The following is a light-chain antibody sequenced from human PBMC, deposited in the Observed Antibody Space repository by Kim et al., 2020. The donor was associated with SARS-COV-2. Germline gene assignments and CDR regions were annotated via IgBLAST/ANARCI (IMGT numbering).Light chain of an antibody. Sequence: PGQKVTISCSGSSSNIGNNYVSWYQQLPGTAPKLLIYDNNKRPSGIPDRFSGSESGTSATLGITGLQTGDEADYYCGTWDTSLSVVFGGGTQLNVL. V-gene: IGLV1-51*01. CDR1: SSNIGNNY. CDR2: DNN. J-gene: IGLJ2*01. CDR3: GTWDTSLSVV.